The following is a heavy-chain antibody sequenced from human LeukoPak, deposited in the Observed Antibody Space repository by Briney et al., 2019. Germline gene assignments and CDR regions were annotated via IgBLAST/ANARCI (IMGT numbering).Heavy chain of an antibody. CDR2: VNPNSGNT. CDR3: ARDYGDYGYYYYGMDV. CDR1: GYTFTSYD. J-gene: IGHJ6*02. Sequence: GASVKVSCKASGYTFTSYDINWVRQATGQGLEWMGWVNPNSGNTGYAQKFQGRVTMTRNTSISTAYMELSSLRSEDTAVYYCARDYGDYGYYYYGMDVWGQGTTVTVSS. V-gene: IGHV1-8*01. D-gene: IGHD4-17*01.